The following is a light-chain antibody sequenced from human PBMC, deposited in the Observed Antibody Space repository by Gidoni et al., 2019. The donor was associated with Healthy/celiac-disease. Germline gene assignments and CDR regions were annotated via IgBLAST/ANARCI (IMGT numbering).Light chain of an antibody. CDR2: AAS. CDR1: QSISSY. Sequence: DIQMTHSPSSLSASVADRVTITCRASQSISSYLNWYQQKPGKAPKLLIYAASSLQSGVPSRFSGSGSGTDFTLTISSLQPEDVATYYCQQSYSTLGTFGPGTKVDIK. CDR3: QQSYSTLGT. J-gene: IGKJ3*01. V-gene: IGKV1-39*01.